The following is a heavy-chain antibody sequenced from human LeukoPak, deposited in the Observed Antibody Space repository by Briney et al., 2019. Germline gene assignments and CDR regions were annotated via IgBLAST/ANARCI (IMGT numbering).Heavy chain of an antibody. V-gene: IGHV3-48*01. J-gene: IGHJ4*02. CDR2: ISSSSSTI. CDR3: ARRGGSSWNNYFDY. D-gene: IGHD6-13*01. CDR1: GFTFSSYS. Sequence: GGSLRLSCAASGFTFSSYSMNWVRQAPGKGLEWVSYISSSSSTIYYADSVKGRFTISRDNAKNSLYLQMNSPRAEATAVYYCARRGGSSWNNYFDYWGQGTLVTVSS.